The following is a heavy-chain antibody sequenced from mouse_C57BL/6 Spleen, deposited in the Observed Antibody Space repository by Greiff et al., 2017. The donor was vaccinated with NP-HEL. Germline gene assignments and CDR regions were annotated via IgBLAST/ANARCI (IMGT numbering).Heavy chain of an antibody. D-gene: IGHD1-2*01. J-gene: IGHJ4*01. V-gene: IGHV1-42*01. CDR1: GYSFTGYY. CDR2: INPSTGGT. CDR3: ARRDGPMDY. Sequence: VHVKQSGPELVKPGASVKISCKASGYSFTGYYMNWVKQSPEKSLEWIGEINPSTGGTTYNQKFKAKATLTVDKSSSTAYMQLKSLTSEDSAVYYCARRDGPMDYWGQGTSVTVSS.